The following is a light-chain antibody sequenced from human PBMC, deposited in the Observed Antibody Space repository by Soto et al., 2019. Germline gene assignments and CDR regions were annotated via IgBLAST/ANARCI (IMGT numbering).Light chain of an antibody. CDR3: QQYKSYST. J-gene: IGKJ1*01. CDR2: RAS. CDR1: QSISSW. Sequence: DIQMTQSPSTLSASVGDRVTITCRASQSISSWLAWYQQQPGKXPXXLIYRASSFESGVPSRFSGSGSGTEFTPTISSLQPDDSATYYCQQYKSYSTFGQGTKVDIK. V-gene: IGKV1-5*03.